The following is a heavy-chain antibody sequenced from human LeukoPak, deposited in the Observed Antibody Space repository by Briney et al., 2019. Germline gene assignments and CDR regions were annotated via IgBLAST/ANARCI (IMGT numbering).Heavy chain of an antibody. Sequence: GGSLRLSCAASGFTFSDYYMRWVRRAPGKGLEWGSGISGSGGTIYYADSVKGRFTISRDNSKNTLYVQMNSLRAEDTAVYYCAKQNRRGDYYYGLDVWGQGTTVTVSS. D-gene: IGHD2/OR15-2a*01. CDR1: GFTFSDYY. CDR3: AKQNRRGDYYYGLDV. CDR2: ISGSGGTI. V-gene: IGHV3-23*01. J-gene: IGHJ6*02.